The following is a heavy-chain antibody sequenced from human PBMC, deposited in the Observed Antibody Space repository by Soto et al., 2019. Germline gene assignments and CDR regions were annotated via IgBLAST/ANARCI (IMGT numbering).Heavy chain of an antibody. V-gene: IGHV3-53*01. Sequence: GGSLRLSCAASGFTVSSNYMSWVRQAPGKGLEWVSVIYSGGSTHHADSVKGRFTISRENSKNTLYLQMNSLRVEDTAVYYCSRDSSRADYGLDVWGQGTTVTVSS. J-gene: IGHJ6*02. CDR3: SRDSSRADYGLDV. D-gene: IGHD6-6*01. CDR2: IYSGGST. CDR1: GFTVSSNY.